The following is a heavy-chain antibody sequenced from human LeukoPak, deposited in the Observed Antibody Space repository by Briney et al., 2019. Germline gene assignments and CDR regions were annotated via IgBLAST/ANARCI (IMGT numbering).Heavy chain of an antibody. CDR3: ALFPWDDYVWGSYRYPLDY. D-gene: IGHD3-16*02. J-gene: IGHJ4*02. V-gene: IGHV3-23*01. Sequence: GGSLRLSCAASGFTFSNAWMSWVRQAPGKGLEWVSAISGSGGSTYYADSVKGRFTISRDNSKNTLYLQMNSLRAEDTAVYYCALFPWDDYVWGSYRYPLDYWGQGTLVTVSS. CDR2: ISGSGGST. CDR1: GFTFSNAW.